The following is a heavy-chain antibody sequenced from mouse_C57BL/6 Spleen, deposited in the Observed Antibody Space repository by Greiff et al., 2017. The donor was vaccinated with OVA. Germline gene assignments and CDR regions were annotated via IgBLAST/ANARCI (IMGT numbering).Heavy chain of an antibody. Sequence: QVQLKQSGAELVMPGASVKLSCKASGYTFTSYWMHWVKQRPGQGLEWIGEIDPSDSYTNYNQKFKGKSTLTVDKSSSTAYMQLSSLTSEDSAVYYCARRKVTDYFDYWGQGTTLTVSS. CDR2: IDPSDSYT. J-gene: IGHJ2*01. CDR3: ARRKVTDYFDY. D-gene: IGHD2-3*01. CDR1: GYTFTSYW. V-gene: IGHV1-69*01.